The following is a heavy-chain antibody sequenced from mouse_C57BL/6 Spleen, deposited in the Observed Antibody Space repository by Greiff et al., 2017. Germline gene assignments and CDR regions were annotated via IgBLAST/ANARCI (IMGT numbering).Heavy chain of an antibody. V-gene: IGHV1-18*01. CDR2: INPNNGGT. D-gene: IGHD2-4*01. Sequence: EVQLQQSGPELVKPGASVKIPCKASGYTFTDYNMDWVKQSHGKSLEWIGDINPNNGGTIYNQKFKGKATLTVDKSSSTAYMELRSLTSEDTAVYYGARGDNDYPLAYWGQGTLVTVSA. CDR3: ARGDNDYPLAY. J-gene: IGHJ3*01. CDR1: GYTFTDYN.